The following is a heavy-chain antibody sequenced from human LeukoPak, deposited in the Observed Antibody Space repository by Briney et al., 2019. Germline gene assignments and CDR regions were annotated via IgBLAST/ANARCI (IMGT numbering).Heavy chain of an antibody. CDR3: ARGGGGGFDY. D-gene: IGHD2-15*01. CDR2: INHSGST. V-gene: IGHV4-34*01. CDR1: GGSFSGYY. J-gene: IGHJ4*02. Sequence: PSETLSLTCAVYGGSFSGYYWSWIRQPPGKELEWIGEINHSGSTNYNPSLKSRVTISVDTSKNQFSLKLSSVTAADTAVYYCARGGGGGFDYWGQGTLVTVSS.